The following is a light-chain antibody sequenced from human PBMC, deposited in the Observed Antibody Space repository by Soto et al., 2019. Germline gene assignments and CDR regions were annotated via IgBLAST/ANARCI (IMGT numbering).Light chain of an antibody. CDR2: DVS. Sequence: QSVLTQPASVSGSPGQSITISCTGTSSDVVGYNYVSWYQQHPGKAPKLMIYDVSNRPSGVSNRFSGSKSGNTASLTISGLQAEDEADYYCSSYTSSSTLLYVFGTGTKSPS. J-gene: IGLJ1*01. CDR1: SSDVVGYNY. CDR3: SSYTSSSTLLYV. V-gene: IGLV2-14*01.